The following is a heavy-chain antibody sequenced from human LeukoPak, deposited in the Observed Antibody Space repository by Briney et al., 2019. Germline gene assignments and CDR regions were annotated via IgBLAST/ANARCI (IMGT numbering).Heavy chain of an antibody. CDR1: GYTFTGYY. Sequence: GASVKVSCKASGYTFTGYYMHWVRQAPGQGLEWMGWINPNSGGTNYAQKFQGRVTMTGDTSISTAYMELSRLRSDDTAVYYCARPYYDILTGYYIWGQGTLVTVSS. V-gene: IGHV1-2*02. CDR2: INPNSGGT. CDR3: ARPYYDILTGYYI. D-gene: IGHD3-9*01. J-gene: IGHJ4*02.